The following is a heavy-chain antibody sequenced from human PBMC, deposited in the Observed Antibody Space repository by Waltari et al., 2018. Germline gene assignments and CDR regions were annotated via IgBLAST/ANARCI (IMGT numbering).Heavy chain of an antibody. CDR1: GFTLSGTW. CDR2: MSGDGSTI. D-gene: IGHD3-3*01. CDR3: ARGADL. J-gene: IGHJ4*02. Sequence: EVQLVESGGGLVQPGGSLRLSCAASGFTLSGTWLSRVREVPGEGLVWVSRMSGDGSTITYADSVKGRFTISRDTAKHTLYLQMNSLRAEDTAVYYCARGADLRGQGILVTVSS. V-gene: IGHV3-74*01.